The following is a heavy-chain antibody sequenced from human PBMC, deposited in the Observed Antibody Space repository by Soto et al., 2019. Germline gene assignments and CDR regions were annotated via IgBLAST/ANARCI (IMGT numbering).Heavy chain of an antibody. CDR1: DGSIRTRDCY. V-gene: IGHV4-39*01. Sequence: SETLSLTCSVSDGSIRTRDCYWGWIRQPPGKGLEWIASLSSGLSTYYSPSLKSRVTVREDTSKNQIRLRLSSVTAADTAVYYCVRRGQWRDFDYWGRGTLVTVSS. J-gene: IGHJ4*02. CDR3: VRRGQWRDFDY. CDR2: LSSGLST. D-gene: IGHD6-19*01.